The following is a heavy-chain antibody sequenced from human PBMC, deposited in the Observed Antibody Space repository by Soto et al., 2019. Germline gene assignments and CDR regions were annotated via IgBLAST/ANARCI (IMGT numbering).Heavy chain of an antibody. V-gene: IGHV1-69*12. D-gene: IGHD3-16*01. CDR3: ARLCGTADHDS. J-gene: IGHJ4*02. CDR1: GDAFKTYS. Sequence: QVQLVQSGAEVKKPGSSVKVSCKSSGDAFKTYSVSWVRQAPGQGLEWMGGIIPILGKPMYAQKFQGRVSITADESTSTVILEVTSLISEDTAIYYCARLCGTADHDSWGQGTRVTVSS. CDR2: IIPILGKP.